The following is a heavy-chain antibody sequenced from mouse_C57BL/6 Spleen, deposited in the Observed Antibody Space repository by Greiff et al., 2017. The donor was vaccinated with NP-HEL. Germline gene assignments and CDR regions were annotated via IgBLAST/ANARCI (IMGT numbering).Heavy chain of an antibody. CDR3: AREWDGSSLFDY. J-gene: IGHJ3*01. CDR2: IYPSDSDT. D-gene: IGHD1-1*01. CDR1: GYTFTSYW. V-gene: IGHV1-52*01. Sequence: QVQLQQPGAELVRPGSSVKLSCTASGYTFTSYWMHWVKQRPIQGLEWIGNIYPSDSDTHYKQKFKDQATFTVAKSSNTAYLQLSSLTSEESEGDKHAREWDGSSLFDYWGKGTLVTVSA.